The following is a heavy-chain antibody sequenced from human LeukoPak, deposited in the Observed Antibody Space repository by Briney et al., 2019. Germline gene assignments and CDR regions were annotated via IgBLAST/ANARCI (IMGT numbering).Heavy chain of an antibody. V-gene: IGHV1-3*01. CDR1: GYTFTSYA. J-gene: IGHJ5*02. D-gene: IGHD2-15*01. CDR3: ARDLGYCTGGTCYPSWFDP. Sequence: GASVKVSCKASGYTFTSYAMHWVRQAPGQRLEWMGWINAGNDYTKYSQKFQGRVTITRDTSASTAYMELSSLRSEDTAVYYCARDLGYCTGGTCYPSWFDPWGQGTLVTVSS. CDR2: INAGNDYT.